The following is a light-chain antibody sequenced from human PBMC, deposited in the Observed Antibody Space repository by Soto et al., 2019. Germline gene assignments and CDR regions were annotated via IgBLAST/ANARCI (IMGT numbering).Light chain of an antibody. Sequence: QAVVTQPPSVSGAPGQRVTISCTGSSSNIGAGYDVHWYQQLPGTAPKLLMYRNNNRPSGVPDRFSGSKSGTSASLAITGLQAEDEADYYCQSSDSSLRGVFGGGTKVTVL. CDR2: RNN. CDR3: QSSDSSLRGV. J-gene: IGLJ2*01. CDR1: SSNIGAGYD. V-gene: IGLV1-40*01.